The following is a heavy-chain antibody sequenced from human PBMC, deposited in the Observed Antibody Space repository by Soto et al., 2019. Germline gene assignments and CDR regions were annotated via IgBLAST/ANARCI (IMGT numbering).Heavy chain of an antibody. D-gene: IGHD4-17*01. V-gene: IGHV4-34*01. Sequence: PSETLSLTCAVYGGYFSCYYLSWIRQPPGKGLEWIGEINHSGSTNYNPSLKSRVTISVDTSKNQFSLKLSSVTAADTAVYYCARGYGANFDYWGQGTLVTV. J-gene: IGHJ4*02. CDR3: ARGYGANFDY. CDR1: GGYFSCYY. CDR2: INHSGST.